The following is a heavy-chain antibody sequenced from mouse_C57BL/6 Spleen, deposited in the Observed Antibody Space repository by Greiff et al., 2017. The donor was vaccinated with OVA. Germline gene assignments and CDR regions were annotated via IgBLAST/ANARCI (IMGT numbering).Heavy chain of an antibody. Sequence: VQLQQSGPVLVKPGASVKMSCKASGYTFTDYYMNWVKQSHGKSLEWIGVINPYNGGTSYNQKFKGKATLTVDKSSSTAYMELNSLTSEDSAVYYCARAGDQGGFDYWGQGTTLTVSS. CDR1: GYTFTDYY. V-gene: IGHV1-19*01. CDR2: INPYNGGT. CDR3: ARAGDQGGFDY. J-gene: IGHJ2*01.